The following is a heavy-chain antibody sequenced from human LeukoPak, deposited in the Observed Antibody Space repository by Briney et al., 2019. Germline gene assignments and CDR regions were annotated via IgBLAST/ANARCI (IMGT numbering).Heavy chain of an antibody. CDR1: EFTYA. Sequence: GGSLRLSCTASEFTYAMSWVRQAPGKGLEWISGISGSGASTYYADSVTGRFTISRDNSRNTLYLQMNSLRGDDTAVYYCAKDVGKWESLHFFDYWGQGTLVTVSS. J-gene: IGHJ4*02. D-gene: IGHD1-26*01. CDR2: ISGSGAST. V-gene: IGHV3-23*01. CDR3: AKDVGKWESLHFFDY.